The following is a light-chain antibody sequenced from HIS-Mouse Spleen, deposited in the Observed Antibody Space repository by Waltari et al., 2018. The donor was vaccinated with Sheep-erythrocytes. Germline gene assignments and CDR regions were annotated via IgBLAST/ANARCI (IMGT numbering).Light chain of an antibody. CDR2: EGS. CDR3: CSYAGSSTPWV. CDR1: SSDAGRYNL. V-gene: IGLV2-23*01. Sequence: QSALTPPASVSGSPGQSITLSCTGTSSDAGRYNLVSWYQQHPGKAPKLMIYEGSKRPSGVSNRFSGSKSGNTASLTISGLQAEDEADYYCCSYAGSSTPWVFGGGTKLTVL. J-gene: IGLJ3*02.